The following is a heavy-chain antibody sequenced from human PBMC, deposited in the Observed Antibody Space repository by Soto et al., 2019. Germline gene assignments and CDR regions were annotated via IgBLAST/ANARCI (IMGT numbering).Heavy chain of an antibody. V-gene: IGHV4-4*07. CDR1: GGSISSYD. D-gene: IGHD6-13*01. J-gene: IGHJ6*02. CDR2: IYTSGST. Sequence: SETLSLTCTVSGGSISSYDWGWIRQPAGKGLEWIGRIYTSGSTNYNPSLKSRVTMSVDTSKNQFSLKLSSVTAADTAVYYCARGNIRQQLVKYYYYYYGMDVWGQGTTVTVSS. CDR3: ARGNIRQQLVKYYYYYYGMDV.